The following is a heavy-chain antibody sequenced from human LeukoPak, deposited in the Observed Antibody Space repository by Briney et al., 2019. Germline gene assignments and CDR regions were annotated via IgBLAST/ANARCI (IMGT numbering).Heavy chain of an antibody. Sequence: PSETLSLTCTVSGGSISSYYWSWIRQPAGKGLEWIGRIYTGGSTNYKPSLKSRVTMSVDTSKNQFSLKLSSVTAADTAVYYCARLGYSSGYFDYWGQGTLVTVSS. CDR3: ARLGYSSGYFDY. D-gene: IGHD5-18*01. CDR2: IYTGGST. V-gene: IGHV4-4*07. CDR1: GGSISSYY. J-gene: IGHJ4*02.